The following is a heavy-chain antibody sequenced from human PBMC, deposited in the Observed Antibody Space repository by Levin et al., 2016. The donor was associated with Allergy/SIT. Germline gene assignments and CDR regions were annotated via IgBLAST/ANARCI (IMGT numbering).Heavy chain of an antibody. CDR2: INPNSGGT. CDR3: ARPHSGIVVATSLDY. D-gene: IGHD2-2*01. V-gene: IGHV1-2*02. J-gene: IGHJ4*02. Sequence: WVRQAPGQGLEWMGWINPNSGGTNYAQKFQGRVTMTRDTSISTAYMELSRLRSDDTAVYYCARPHSGIVVATSLDYWGQGTLVTVSS.